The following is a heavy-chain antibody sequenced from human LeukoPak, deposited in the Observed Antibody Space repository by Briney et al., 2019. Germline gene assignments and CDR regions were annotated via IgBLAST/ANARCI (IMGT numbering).Heavy chain of an antibody. V-gene: IGHV3-7*01. CDR1: GFAFSNYW. CDR3: CSTNSFSY. D-gene: IGHD2-2*01. Sequence: GSLRLSCAASGFAFSNYWMNWVRQAPGKGLEWVANIKQDGSETYHVDSVKGRFTISRDNAKNSLYLQMNSLRAEDTALYYCCSTNSFSYWGQGTLVTVSS. CDR2: IKQDGSET. J-gene: IGHJ4*02.